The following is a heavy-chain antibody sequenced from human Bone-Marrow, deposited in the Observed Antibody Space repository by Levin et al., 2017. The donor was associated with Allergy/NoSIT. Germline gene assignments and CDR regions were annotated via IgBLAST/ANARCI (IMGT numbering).Heavy chain of an antibody. D-gene: IGHD3-10*01. J-gene: IGHJ6*02. Sequence: PGGSLRLSCADSGFTFSGNAMHWVRQAPGKGLEWVAVISEDGSKKYYGDSVKGRFTISRDNSKNTLYLQMDSLRAEDTAEYYCAKVFGSGGYFHEHYYYGMDVWGQGTTVTVSS. V-gene: IGHV3-30*04. CDR2: ISEDGSKK. CDR1: GFTFSGNA. CDR3: AKVFGSGGYFHEHYYYGMDV.